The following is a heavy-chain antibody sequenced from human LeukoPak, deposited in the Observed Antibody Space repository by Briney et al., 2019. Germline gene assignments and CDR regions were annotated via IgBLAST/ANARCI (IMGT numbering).Heavy chain of an antibody. CDR2: MSWNSGSI. CDR1: GFTFDDYA. D-gene: IGHD3-22*01. J-gene: IGHJ3*02. V-gene: IGHV3-9*01. CDR3: AKALYYYDSSGYSLGAFDI. Sequence: GGSLRLSCAASGFTFDDYAMHWVRQAPGKGLEWVSGMSWNSGSIGYADSVKGRLTISRDNAKNSLYLQMNSLRAEDTALYYCAKALYYYDSSGYSLGAFDIWGQGTMVTVSS.